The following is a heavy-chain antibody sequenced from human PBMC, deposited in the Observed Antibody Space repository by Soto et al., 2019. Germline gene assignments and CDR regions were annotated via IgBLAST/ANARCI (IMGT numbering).Heavy chain of an antibody. CDR3: ARGGYCSGGSCYGYYYYYGMDV. CDR2: IYYSGST. CDR1: GGSISSYY. J-gene: IGHJ6*02. V-gene: IGHV4-59*01. Sequence: TSETLSLTCTVSGGSISSYYWGWIRQPPGKGLEWIGYIYYSGSTNYNPSLKSRVTISVDTSKNQFSLKLSSVTAADTAVYYCARGGYCSGGSCYGYYYYYGMDVWGQGTTVTVSS. D-gene: IGHD2-15*01.